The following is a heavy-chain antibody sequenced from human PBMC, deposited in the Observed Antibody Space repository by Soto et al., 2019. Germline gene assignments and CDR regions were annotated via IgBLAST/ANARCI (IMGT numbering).Heavy chain of an antibody. CDR2: INPSGDGT. V-gene: IGHV1-46*01. Sequence: QVQLVQSGAEVRKPGASVKVSCRASGYSFTSYYMHWVRQAPGQGLEWVGIINPSGDGTTYTQKFQGRATVYRDTSTSTVYLELSRLTSEDVAVYYCTISYSGGAGVDFWGQGTLVTVSS. J-gene: IGHJ4*02. CDR1: GYSFTSYY. CDR3: TISYSGGAGVDF. D-gene: IGHD1-26*01.